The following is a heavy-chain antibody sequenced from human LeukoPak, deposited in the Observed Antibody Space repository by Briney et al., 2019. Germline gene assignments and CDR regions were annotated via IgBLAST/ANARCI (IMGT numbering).Heavy chain of an antibody. CDR1: GFTFSSYW. Sequence: PGGSLRLACAASGFTFSSYWIHWVRQAPGEGLVWVSRINSDGSSTSYADSVKGRFTISRDNAKNTLYPQMNSLRGEDTAMYYCARDLGYSSGVDYWGQGTLVTVSS. D-gene: IGHD6-19*01. J-gene: IGHJ4*02. V-gene: IGHV3-74*01. CDR3: ARDLGYSSGVDY. CDR2: INSDGSST.